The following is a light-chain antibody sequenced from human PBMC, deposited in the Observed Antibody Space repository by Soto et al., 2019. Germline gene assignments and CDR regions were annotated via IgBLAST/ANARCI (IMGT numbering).Light chain of an antibody. V-gene: IGKV3-15*01. CDR2: GAS. CDR1: QSVSSN. J-gene: IGKJ4*01. CDR3: QQYDKSLPPVT. Sequence: EIVMTQSPATLSVSPGERATLSCRASQSVSSNLAWYQQKPGQAPRLLIYGASTRVTDIPARFSGSGSGTDFTLTINYLKSEDFGVYYCQQYDKSLPPVTFGGGTKVEI.